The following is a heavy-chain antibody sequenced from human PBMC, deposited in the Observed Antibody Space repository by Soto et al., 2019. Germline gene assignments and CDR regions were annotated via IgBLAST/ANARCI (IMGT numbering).Heavy chain of an antibody. V-gene: IGHV1-45*02. D-gene: IGHD3-3*01. CDR3: NRGSEYDFWSGYL. CDR2: ITPFNGNT. CDR1: GNTFTYVY. Sequence: QMQLVQSGAEVKKTGSSVKVSCKGSGNTFTYVYLHWVRQAPGQALEWMGWITPFNGNTKYAQKFQDRVTITADTSTNIAYMELRSLRSEDTAVYYCNRGSEYDFWSGYLWGQGTLVSVSS. J-gene: IGHJ4*02.